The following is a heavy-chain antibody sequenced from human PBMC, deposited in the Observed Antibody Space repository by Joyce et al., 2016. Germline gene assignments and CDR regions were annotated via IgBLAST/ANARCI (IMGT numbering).Heavy chain of an antibody. CDR3: AKRGFCSGGICSSFHFHS. CDR1: GFPFSYRG. CDR2: ITSDASNK. D-gene: IGHD2-15*01. Sequence: QVQIVESGGGVVQPGGSLRLSGKASGFPFSYRGMHWVCRAPGEGLEWVALITSDASNKFYANSVRGRFTSSRDNSKNSLFLQMNSLRVEDTAIYYCAKRGFCSGGICSSFHFHSWGQGTLVTVSS. J-gene: IGHJ4*02. V-gene: IGHV3-30*18.